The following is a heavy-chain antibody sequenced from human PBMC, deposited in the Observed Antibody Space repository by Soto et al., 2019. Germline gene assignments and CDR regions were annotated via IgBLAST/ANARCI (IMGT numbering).Heavy chain of an antibody. CDR3: AMIDYSSGSDY. J-gene: IGHJ4*02. V-gene: IGHV1-69*01. Sequence: QVQLVQSGAAVKKPGSSMKVSCKASGGTFSSYTLSWVRQAPGQRLEWMGGIIPIFGTTKSAQKVQGRVPIIADESTTTAYMELSSLRPEDTAVYYCAMIDYSSGSDYWGQGTLVTVSS. D-gene: IGHD6-19*01. CDR2: IIPIFGTT. CDR1: GGTFSSYT.